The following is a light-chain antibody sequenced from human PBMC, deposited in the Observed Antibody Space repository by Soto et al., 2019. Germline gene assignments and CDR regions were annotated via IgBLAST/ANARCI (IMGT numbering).Light chain of an antibody. Sequence: QLVLTQSSSASASPGSSVKLTCTLSSGHRSNIIAWHQQQPGKAPRYLMKLEGSGTYNKGSGVPDRFSGSSSGADRYLTISNLQSEDEADYYCETWDTNTRVFGGGTKLTVL. CDR2: LEGSGTY. CDR1: SGHRSNI. J-gene: IGLJ2*01. V-gene: IGLV4-60*03. CDR3: ETWDTNTRV.